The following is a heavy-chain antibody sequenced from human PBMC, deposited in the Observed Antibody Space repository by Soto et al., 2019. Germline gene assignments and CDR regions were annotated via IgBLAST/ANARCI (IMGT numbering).Heavy chain of an antibody. CDR3: ATDTSALSLFGY. V-gene: IGHV1-24*01. CDR2: FDPEDGET. CDR1: GYTLTELS. D-gene: IGHD3-16*02. Sequence: ASVKVSCTVSGYTLTELSMHWVRQAPGKGLEWMGGFDPEDGETIYAQKFQGRVTMTEDTSTDTAYMELSSLRSEDTAMYYCATDTSALSLFGYWGQGTLVTVSS. J-gene: IGHJ4*02.